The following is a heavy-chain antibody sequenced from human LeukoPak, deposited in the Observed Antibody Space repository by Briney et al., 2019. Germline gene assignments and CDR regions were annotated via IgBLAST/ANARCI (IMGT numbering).Heavy chain of an antibody. D-gene: IGHD1-26*01. CDR1: GFTVSSNY. Sequence: GGSLRLSCAASGFTVSSNYMSWVRQAPGKGLEWVAVMSYDGSNKYYADSVKGRFTISRDNSKNTLYLQMNSLRAEDTAVYYCARSAQWELHNWFDPWGQGTLVTVSS. J-gene: IGHJ5*02. CDR2: MSYDGSNK. CDR3: ARSAQWELHNWFDP. V-gene: IGHV3-30-3*01.